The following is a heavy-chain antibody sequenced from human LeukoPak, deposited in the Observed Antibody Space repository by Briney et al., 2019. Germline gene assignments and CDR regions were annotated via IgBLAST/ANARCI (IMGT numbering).Heavy chain of an antibody. Sequence: GGSLRLSCAASGLTFSSYAMSWVRQAPGKGLEWVSAISGSRGSTHYADSVKGRFTISRDNSKKTLYLQMNSLRAEDTAVYYCAKDQLNRFCSGGSCSITHDYWGQGTLVTVSS. V-gene: IGHV3-23*01. D-gene: IGHD2-15*01. CDR2: ISGSRGST. CDR3: AKDQLNRFCSGGSCSITHDY. CDR1: GLTFSSYA. J-gene: IGHJ4*02.